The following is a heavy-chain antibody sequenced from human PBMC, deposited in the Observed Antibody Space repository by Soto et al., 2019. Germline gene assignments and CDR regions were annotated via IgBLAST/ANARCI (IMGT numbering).Heavy chain of an antibody. CDR1: GYPVPAYY. CDR2: INPDTGAA. CDR3: ARGGGVGVAGSAAFDM. J-gene: IGHJ3*02. D-gene: IGHD3-3*01. Sequence: QLHLVQSGAVVKKPGASVTVSCSASGYPVPAYYMHWVRQAPGRGLEWMGGINPDTGAAKYTQTFQVRLTMTRDTSPSAVFMELSGLTSEDTAVFYWARGGGVGVAGSAAFDMWGQGTLVTVSS. V-gene: IGHV1-2*02.